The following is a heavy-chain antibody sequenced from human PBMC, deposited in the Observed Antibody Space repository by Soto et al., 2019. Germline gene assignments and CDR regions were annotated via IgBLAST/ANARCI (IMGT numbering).Heavy chain of an antibody. CDR3: ARSRNLEV. V-gene: IGHV4-34*01. CDR2: ATHTGGT. CDR1: RGSFSVWH. Sequence: QVQVPQWGAGLLKFSETPSLTCAVNRGSFSVWHWNWIRQHPGKGVEWIGEATHTGGTNYNPSLESRVTISVDRSRYLFSLTLTSMTAASSAVDYCARSRNLEVSCPGPTVLCSS. D-gene: IGHD1-1*01. J-gene: IGHJ6*02.